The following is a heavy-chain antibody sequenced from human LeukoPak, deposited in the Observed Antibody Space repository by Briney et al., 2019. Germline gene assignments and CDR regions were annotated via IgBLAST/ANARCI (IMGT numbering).Heavy chain of an antibody. CDR3: ASEEWSRYYFDY. CDR1: GVSISSYF. Sequence: SETLSLSCTVSGVSISSYFWSWIRHPAGKGLEWIGRIYTSGNTNYNPSLKSRVTMSVDTSKNQFSLKLKSVTAADTAVYYYASEEWSRYYFDYWGQGTLVTVSS. CDR2: IYTSGNT. D-gene: IGHD3-3*01. J-gene: IGHJ4*02. V-gene: IGHV4-4*07.